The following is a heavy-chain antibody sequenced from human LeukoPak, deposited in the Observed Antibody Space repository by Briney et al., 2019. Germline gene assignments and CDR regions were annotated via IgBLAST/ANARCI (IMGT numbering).Heavy chain of an antibody. CDR3: AMDLTTLTLRAAPGVH. J-gene: IGHJ4*02. CDR1: GFTFSSYG. Sequence: GGSLRLSCAASGFTFSSYGMHWVRQAPGKGLEWVAVIWYDGSNKYYADSVKGRFIISRDNSKNTLFLQMNSLRVEDTAVYYCAMDLTTLTLRAAPGVHWGQGTLVTVSS. V-gene: IGHV3-33*01. CDR2: IWYDGSNK. D-gene: IGHD1-1*01.